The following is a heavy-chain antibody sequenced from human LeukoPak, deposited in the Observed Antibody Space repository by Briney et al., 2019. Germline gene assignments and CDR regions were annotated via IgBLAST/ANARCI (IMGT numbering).Heavy chain of an antibody. Sequence: PGGSLRLSCAASGFTFDDYGMSWVRQAPGKGLEWVSGINWNGGRTGYADSVKGRFTISRDNSKNTLYLQMNSLRAEDTAVYYCAKVGSSGWSDYWGQGTLVTVSS. D-gene: IGHD6-19*01. CDR2: INWNGGRT. CDR3: AKVGSSGWSDY. J-gene: IGHJ4*02. CDR1: GFTFDDYG. V-gene: IGHV3-20*04.